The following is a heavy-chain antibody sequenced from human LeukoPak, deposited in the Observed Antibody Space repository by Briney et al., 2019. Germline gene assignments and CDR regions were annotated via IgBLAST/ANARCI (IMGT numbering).Heavy chain of an antibody. D-gene: IGHD6-13*01. CDR1: GFTFSSYS. V-gene: IGHV3-48*04. J-gene: IGHJ4*02. CDR2: ISSSSSTI. CDR3: AREVAAAGDY. Sequence: GGSLRLSCAASGFTFSSYSMNWVRQAPGKGLEWVSYISSSSSTIYYADSVKGRFTISRDNAKNSLYLQMNSLRAEDTAVYYCAREVAAAGDYWGQGTLVTVSS.